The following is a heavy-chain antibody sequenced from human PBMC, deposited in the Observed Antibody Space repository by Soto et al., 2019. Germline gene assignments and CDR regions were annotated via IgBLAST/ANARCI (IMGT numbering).Heavy chain of an antibody. CDR1: GFTFDDYA. J-gene: IGHJ4*02. CDR2: ISWNSGSI. CDR3: AKDKGAQHYYGSGSYYGYFDY. V-gene: IGHV3-9*01. Sequence: GGSLRLSCAASGFTFDDYAMHWVRQAPGKGLECVSGISWNSGSIGYADSVKGRFTISRDNAKNSLYLQMNSLRADDTALYYCAKDKGAQHYYGSGSYYGYFDYWGQGTLVTVSS. D-gene: IGHD3-10*01.